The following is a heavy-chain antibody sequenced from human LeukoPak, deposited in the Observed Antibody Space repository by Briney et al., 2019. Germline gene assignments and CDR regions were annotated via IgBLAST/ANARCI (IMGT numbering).Heavy chain of an antibody. J-gene: IGHJ4*02. CDR3: VSTSRDGNGHYWE. D-gene: IGHD3-22*01. V-gene: IGHV3-66*01. CDR1: GFTVSNY. Sequence: GGSLRLSCAASGFTVSNYMSWVRQAPGKGLEWVSVIYSGGGAYYPNSVKGRFTISRDNSKNTLYLQMNSLRAEDTAVYYCVSTSRDGNGHYWEWGQGTLVTVSS. CDR2: IYSGGGA.